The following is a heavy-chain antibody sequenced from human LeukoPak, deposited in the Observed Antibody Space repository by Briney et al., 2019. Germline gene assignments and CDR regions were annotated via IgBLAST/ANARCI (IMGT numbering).Heavy chain of an antibody. D-gene: IGHD3-16*01. Sequence: ASVKVSCKASGYTFIGYYMHWVRQAPGQGLAWMGWVQPNSGGTKYAQKFQDRVTMTRDTSNTTAYMQLNRLRSDDTAVYYCARAIPSQVLFSIHGLDVWGPGTMVIVSS. CDR3: ARAIPSQVLFSIHGLDV. CDR1: GYTFIGYY. CDR2: VQPNSGGT. V-gene: IGHV1-2*02. J-gene: IGHJ6*02.